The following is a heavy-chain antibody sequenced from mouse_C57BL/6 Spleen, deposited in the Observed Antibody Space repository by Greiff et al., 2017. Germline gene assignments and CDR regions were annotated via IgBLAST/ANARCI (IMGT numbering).Heavy chain of an antibody. J-gene: IGHJ2*01. CDR3: TRRRGSSPYY. CDR2: IDPETGGT. CDR1: GYTFTDYE. V-gene: IGHV1-15*01. D-gene: IGHD1-1*01. Sequence: VQLQQSGAELVRPGASVTLSCKASGYTFTDYEMHWVKQTPVHGLEWIGAIDPETGGTAYNQKFKGKAILTADKSSSTAYMELRSLTSEDSAVYYCTRRRGSSPYYWGQGTTLTVSS.